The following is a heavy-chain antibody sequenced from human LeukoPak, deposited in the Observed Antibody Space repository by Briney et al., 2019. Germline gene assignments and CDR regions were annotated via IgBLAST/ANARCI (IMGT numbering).Heavy chain of an antibody. D-gene: IGHD1-26*01. CDR1: GFTFTNSW. Sequence: PGGSLRLSCAASGFTFTNSWMAWVRQAAGKGLEWVANIKQDGSTKHYAESLKGRFTISRDNPKNSLYLQMNRMRADATAVYYCARDTDGSLDYWGQGILVTVAS. V-gene: IGHV3-7*01. CDR3: ARDTDGSLDY. CDR2: IKQDGSTK. J-gene: IGHJ4*02.